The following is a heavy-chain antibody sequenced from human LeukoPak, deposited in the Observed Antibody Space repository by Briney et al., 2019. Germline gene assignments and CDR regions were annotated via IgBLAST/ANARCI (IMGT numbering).Heavy chain of an antibody. D-gene: IGHD6-13*01. CDR2: IYYSGST. V-gene: IGHV4-61*01. CDR3: ARVYYSNSYDYWYFDL. CDR1: GYSINSGYY. Sequence: SETLSLTCTVSGYSINSGYYWSWIRQPPGKGLEWIAYIYYSGSTNYNPSLKSRVTISVDTSKNQFSLKLSSVTAADTAVYYCARVYYSNSYDYWYFDLWGRGTLVTVSS. J-gene: IGHJ2*01.